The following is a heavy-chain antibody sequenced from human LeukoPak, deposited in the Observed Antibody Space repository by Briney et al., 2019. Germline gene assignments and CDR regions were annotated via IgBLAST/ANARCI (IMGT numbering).Heavy chain of an antibody. V-gene: IGHV1-24*01. CDR1: GYTLTELS. CDR2: FDPEDGET. Sequence: VVSVKVSCKASGYTLTELSMHWVRRAPGKGLEWMGGFDPEDGETIYAQKFQGRVTMTEDTSTDTAYMELSSLRSEDTAVYYCATGRAAAGPFDYWGQGTLVTVSS. J-gene: IGHJ4*02. CDR3: ATGRAAAGPFDY. D-gene: IGHD6-13*01.